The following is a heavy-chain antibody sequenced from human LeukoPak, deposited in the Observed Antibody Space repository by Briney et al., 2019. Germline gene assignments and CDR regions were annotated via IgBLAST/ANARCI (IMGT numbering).Heavy chain of an antibody. CDR3: ARDKVGSGYDNFDY. CDR2: ISSSSSYT. Sequence: PGGSLRLSCAASGFTFSDYYMSWIRQAPGKELEWVSYISSSSSYTNYADSVKGRFTISRDNAKNSLYLQMNSLRAEDTAVYYCARDKVGSGYDNFDYWGQGTLVTVSS. V-gene: IGHV3-11*06. J-gene: IGHJ4*02. D-gene: IGHD5-12*01. CDR1: GFTFSDYY.